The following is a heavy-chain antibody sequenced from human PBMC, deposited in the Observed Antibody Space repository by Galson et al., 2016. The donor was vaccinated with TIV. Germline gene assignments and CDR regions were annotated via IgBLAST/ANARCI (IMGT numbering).Heavy chain of an antibody. CDR2: ISSGGTT. Sequence: LRLSCAASELIVSSNYMSWVRQAPGKGLEWVSLISSGGTTSYADSVRGRFTISRDNSNNLVYLQMNNLRPEDTAVYYCARDRRHCGNECYLYYYYGMDVWGQGATVTVAS. J-gene: IGHJ6*02. D-gene: IGHD2-21*01. CDR1: ELIVSSNY. V-gene: IGHV3-66*02. CDR3: ARDRRHCGNECYLYYYYGMDV.